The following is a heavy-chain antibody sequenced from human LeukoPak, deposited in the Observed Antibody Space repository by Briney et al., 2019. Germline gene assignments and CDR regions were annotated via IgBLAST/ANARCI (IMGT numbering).Heavy chain of an antibody. CDR1: GFTFSRYG. CDR3: AKEGYSRGYYSYYYMDV. V-gene: IGHV3-30*04. CDR2: ISYDGSNK. J-gene: IGHJ6*03. Sequence: GGSLRLSCAASGFTFSRYGMHWVRQAPGKGLEGVTAISYDGSNKFYADSVKGRFTISRDNSKNTLYVQMNSLIAEDTAVYYCAKEGYSRGYYSYYYMDVWGKGTTVTVSS. D-gene: IGHD6-13*01.